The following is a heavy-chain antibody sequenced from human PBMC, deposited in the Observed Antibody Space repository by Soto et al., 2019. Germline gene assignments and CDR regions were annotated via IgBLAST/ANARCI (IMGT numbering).Heavy chain of an antibody. J-gene: IGHJ5*01. CDR3: ARGRYCLTGRCFPNWFDS. CDR1: GDSISTVDYF. V-gene: IGHV4-30-4*01. Sequence: TSETLSLTXSVSGDSISTVDYFWAWIRQPPGQALEYIGFIYKSTTTYYNPSFESRVAISPDTSKSQFSLKVTSVTAADTAVYFCARGRYCLTGRCFPNWFDSWGQGTLVTVSS. D-gene: IGHD2-15*01. CDR2: IYKSTTT.